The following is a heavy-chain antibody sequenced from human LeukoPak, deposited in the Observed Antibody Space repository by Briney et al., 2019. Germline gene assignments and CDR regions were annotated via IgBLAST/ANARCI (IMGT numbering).Heavy chain of an antibody. CDR2: TNPKNGDT. J-gene: IGHJ4*02. Sequence: ASVKVSCKTSGYTFIDYHIHWVRQAPGQGLEWMGWTNPKNGDTRCSQKFQGRVTMTRDRSISTAYMEVTGLESDDTAVYYCVRSSGSSRFDSWGQGALVTVSS. D-gene: IGHD6-19*01. CDR3: VRSSGSSRFDS. CDR1: GYTFIDYH. V-gene: IGHV1-2*02.